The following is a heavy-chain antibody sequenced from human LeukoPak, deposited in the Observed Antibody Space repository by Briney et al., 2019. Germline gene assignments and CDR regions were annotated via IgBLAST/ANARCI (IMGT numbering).Heavy chain of an antibody. CDR3: ATVGELGFDY. CDR1: GYTFTGYY. V-gene: IGHV1-69*06. Sequence: GASVKVSCKASGYTFTGYYMHWVRQAPGQGLEWMGGIIPIFGTANYAQKFQGRVTITADKSTSTAYMELSSLRSEDTAVYYCATVGELGFDYWGQGTLVTVSS. J-gene: IGHJ4*02. CDR2: IIPIFGTA. D-gene: IGHD1-26*01.